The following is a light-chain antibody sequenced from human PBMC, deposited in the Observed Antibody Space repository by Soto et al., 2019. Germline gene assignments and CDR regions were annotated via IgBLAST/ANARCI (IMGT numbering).Light chain of an antibody. Sequence: EIVLTQSPGTLSLSPGERATLSCRASQSFSSSYLARYQQKPGQAPRLLIYGTSTRATGIPDRFSGSGSQTDFTLTISRLEPEDFAVYYCQQYGSLGTFGQGTKVDIK. CDR2: GTS. J-gene: IGKJ1*01. CDR3: QQYGSLGT. V-gene: IGKV3-20*01. CDR1: QSFSSSY.